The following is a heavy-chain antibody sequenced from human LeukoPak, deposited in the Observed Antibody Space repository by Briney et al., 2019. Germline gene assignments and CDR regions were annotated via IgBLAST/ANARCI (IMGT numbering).Heavy chain of an antibody. CDR2: ISDSVGRT. CDR1: SMTLSKYG. CDR3: EKRGVVIRVILVGFHKEANYFDS. V-gene: IGHV3-23*01. D-gene: IGHD3-22*01. Sequence: RTLRLSCEVSSMTLSKYGMSSAREAPGKGKKWVAGISDSVGRTNYADSVKGRFTISRDNPKHTLYQQMNRMRAEDKAVYFCEKRGVVIRVILVGFHKEANYFDSWGQGTLVTVSS. J-gene: IGHJ4*02.